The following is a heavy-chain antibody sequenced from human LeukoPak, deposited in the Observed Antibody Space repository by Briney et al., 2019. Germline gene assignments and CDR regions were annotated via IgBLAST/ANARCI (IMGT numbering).Heavy chain of an antibody. V-gene: IGHV4-4*07. CDR2: IYTSGST. CDR1: GGSISSYY. J-gene: IGHJ3*02. CDR3: ARVDLCGGSCYDAFDI. D-gene: IGHD2-15*01. Sequence: SETLSLTCTVSGGSISSYYWSWIRQPAGKGLEWIGRIYTSGSTNYNPSLKSRVTTSVDTSKNQFSLKLSSVTAADTAVYYCARVDLCGGSCYDAFDIWGQGTMVTVSS.